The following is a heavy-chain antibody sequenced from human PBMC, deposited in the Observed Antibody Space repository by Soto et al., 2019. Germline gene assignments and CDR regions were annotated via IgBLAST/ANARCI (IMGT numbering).Heavy chain of an antibody. CDR2: INHSGST. D-gene: IGHD3-9*01. CDR1: GGSFSGYY. Sequence: SETLSLTCAVYGGSFSGYYWSWIRQPPGKGLEWIGEINHSGSTNYNPSLKSRVTISVDTSKNQFSLKLSSVTAADTAVYYCASFKCLRYFDWYDAFDIWGQGTMVTVSS. CDR3: ASFKCLRYFDWYDAFDI. J-gene: IGHJ3*02. V-gene: IGHV4-34*01.